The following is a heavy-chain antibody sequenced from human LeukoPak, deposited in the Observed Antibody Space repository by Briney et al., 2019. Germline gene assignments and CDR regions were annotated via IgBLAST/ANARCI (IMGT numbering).Heavy chain of an antibody. D-gene: IGHD5-12*01. V-gene: IGHV3-7*01. CDR2: IKQDGSEK. J-gene: IGHJ6*02. CDR1: GFTFSSYW. Sequence: GGSLRLSCAASGFTFSSYWMSWVRQAPGKGLEWVANIKQDGSEKYYVDSVKGRFTISRDNAKNSLYLQMNSLRAEDTAVYYCAGGYSGYDWHGMDVWGQGTTVTVSS. CDR3: AGGYSGYDWHGMDV.